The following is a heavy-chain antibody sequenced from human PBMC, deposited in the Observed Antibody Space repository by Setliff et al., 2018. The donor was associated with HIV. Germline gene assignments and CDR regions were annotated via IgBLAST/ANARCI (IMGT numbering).Heavy chain of an antibody. V-gene: IGHV3-23*01. CDR2: ISGSSGRT. CDR3: AREEPFWNGYYYTYYFDS. D-gene: IGHD3-3*01. J-gene: IGHJ4*02. CDR1: GFTLSSGG. Sequence: PGGSLRLSCAASGFTLSSGGMSWVRQAPGKGLEWVSGISGSSGRTYYADSVEGRFTISRDNSKNTLYLQMNSLRAEDAAVYYCAREEPFWNGYYYTYYFDSWGQGTLVTVSS.